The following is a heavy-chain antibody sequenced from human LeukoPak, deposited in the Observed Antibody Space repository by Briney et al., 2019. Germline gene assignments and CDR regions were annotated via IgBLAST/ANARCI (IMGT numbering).Heavy chain of an antibody. CDR1: GFTFSNYA. CDR2: ISGSGGST. D-gene: IGHD3-10*02. CDR3: AELGITMIGGV. J-gene: IGHJ6*04. Sequence: PGGSLRLSCAASGFTFSNYAMTWVRQAPGKGLEWVSAISGSGGSTYYADSVKGRFTISRDNAKNSLYLQMNSLRAEDTAVYYCAELGITMIGGVWGKGTTVTISS. V-gene: IGHV3-23*01.